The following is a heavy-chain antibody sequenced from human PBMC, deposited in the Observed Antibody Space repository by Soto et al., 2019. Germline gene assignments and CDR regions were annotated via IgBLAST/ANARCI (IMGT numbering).Heavy chain of an antibody. CDR2: INAGNGNT. D-gene: IGHD2-15*01. V-gene: IGHV1-3*05. CDR3: ARDLSGCSGGSCYSARFDY. J-gene: IGHJ4*02. Sequence: QVQLVQSGAEEKKPGASVKVSCKASGYTFTSYAMHWVRQAPGQRLEWMGWINAGNGNTKYSQKFQGRVTITRDTSANTADMELSSRRSEDTAVYYCARDLSGCSGGSCYSARFDYWGQGTLVTVSS. CDR1: GYTFTSYA.